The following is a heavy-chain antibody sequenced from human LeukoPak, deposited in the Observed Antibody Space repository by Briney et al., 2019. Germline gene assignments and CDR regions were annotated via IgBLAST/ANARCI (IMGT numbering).Heavy chain of an antibody. CDR2: MYASGSTNYNPT. Sequence: SETLSLTCTVSGGSISSYYWSWIRQPAGKGLEWIGRMYASGSTNYNPTNYNPSLKSRVTMSVDTSKNQFSLKLSSVTAAGTAVYYCARGISVAENAFDIWGQGTMVTVSS. J-gene: IGHJ3*02. D-gene: IGHD6-19*01. CDR1: GGSISSYY. V-gene: IGHV4-4*07. CDR3: ARGISVAENAFDI.